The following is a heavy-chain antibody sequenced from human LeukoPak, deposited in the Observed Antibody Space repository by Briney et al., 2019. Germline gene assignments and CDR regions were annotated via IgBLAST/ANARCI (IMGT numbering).Heavy chain of an antibody. V-gene: IGHV3-21*01. CDR2: ISSSSSYI. CDR3: ARGIEYYFDY. J-gene: IGHJ4*02. Sequence: GGSLRLSCAASGFTFSSYNMNWVRQAPGKGLEWVSSISSSSSYIYYADSVKGRFTISRDNSKNTLYLQMNSLRAEDTAVYYCARGIEYYFDYWGQGTLVTVSS. CDR1: GFTFSSYN.